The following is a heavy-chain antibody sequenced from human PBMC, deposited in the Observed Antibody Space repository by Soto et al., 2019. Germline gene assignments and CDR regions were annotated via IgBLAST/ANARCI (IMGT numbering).Heavy chain of an antibody. CDR1: GFTFSDHY. CDR2: TRNKVNSYTT. D-gene: IGHD6-13*01. V-gene: IGHV3-72*01. J-gene: IGHJ3*02. Sequence: EVQLVESGGGLVQPGGSLRLSCVASGFTFSDHYMDWVRQAPGEGRGWVGRTRNKVNSYTTEYAASVKGRFTISRDESKNSLYLQMNSLRTEDTAVYYCTRVRSSSWGLDAFDIWGQGTMLTVSS. CDR3: TRVRSSSWGLDAFDI.